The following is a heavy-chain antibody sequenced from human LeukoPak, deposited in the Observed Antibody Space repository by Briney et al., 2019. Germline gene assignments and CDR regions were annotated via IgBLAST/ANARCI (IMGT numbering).Heavy chain of an antibody. CDR3: AKAPVTTCRGAFCYPFDY. V-gene: IGHV3-23*01. Sequence: GGSLRLSCAASGFTLSSYARSCVRQAPGKGLEWVSAISDTGNTYHADSVKGRFTISRDSSKNTLFLQMNRLRPEDAAVYYCAKAPVTTCRGAFCYPFDYWGLGTLVAVSS. CDR2: ISDTGNT. J-gene: IGHJ4*02. D-gene: IGHD2-15*01. CDR1: GFTLSSYA.